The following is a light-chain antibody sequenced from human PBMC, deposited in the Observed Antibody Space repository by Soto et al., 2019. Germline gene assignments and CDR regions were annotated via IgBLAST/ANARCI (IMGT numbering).Light chain of an antibody. CDR1: QSVSSF. V-gene: IGKV3-11*01. CDR2: DAS. J-gene: IGKJ4*01. Sequence: EIMLTQSPATLSLSPGERATLSCRASQSVSSFVAWYQQKPGQAPRLLIYDASIRAIGIPVRFSGSGSGTDFTLTISSLEPEDFAVYYCQQRSNWPLTFGGGTKVEIK. CDR3: QQRSNWPLT.